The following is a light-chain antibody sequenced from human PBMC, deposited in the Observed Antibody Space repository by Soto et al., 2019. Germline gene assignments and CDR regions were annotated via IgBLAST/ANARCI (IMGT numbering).Light chain of an antibody. CDR1: QTISTW. V-gene: IGKV1-5*03. Sequence: DIQMTQSPSTLSASVGDRVTITCRASQTISTWLAWYQQKPGKAPKVLIYKASTLESGVPLRFSGSGSGTEFTLTISSLQPDDFATYYCQQYKSYSPYTFGQGTKLEIK. CDR2: KAS. CDR3: QQYKSYSPYT. J-gene: IGKJ2*01.